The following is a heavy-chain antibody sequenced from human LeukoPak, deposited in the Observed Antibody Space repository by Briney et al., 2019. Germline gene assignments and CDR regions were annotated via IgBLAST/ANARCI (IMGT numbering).Heavy chain of an antibody. V-gene: IGHV4-59*01. D-gene: IGHD2-2*03. J-gene: IGHJ6*03. CDR3: AGLDIVVVPAATKDYYYYMDV. CDR1: GGSISSYY. Sequence: KPSETLSLTCTVSGGSISSYYWSWIRQPPGKGLEWIGYIYYSGSTNYNPSLKSRVTISVDTSKNQFSLKLSSVTAADTAVYYCAGLDIVVVPAATKDYYYYMDVWGKGTTVTVSS. CDR2: IYYSGST.